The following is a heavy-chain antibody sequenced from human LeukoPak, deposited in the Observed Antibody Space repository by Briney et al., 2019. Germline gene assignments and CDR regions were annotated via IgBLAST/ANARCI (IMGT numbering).Heavy chain of an antibody. CDR2: IKAGGSGK. V-gene: IGHV3-7*01. CDR3: ARDRGWQQFDY. Sequence: GGSLRLSCVASGFTFSSSWMSWVRQAPGMGLERVAYIKAGGSGKYYVDSVRGRFSISRDNAKNSLYLELNSLRAEDTGVYFCARDRGWQQFDYWGQGTLVTVSS. CDR1: GFTFSSSW. D-gene: IGHD5-24*01. J-gene: IGHJ4*01.